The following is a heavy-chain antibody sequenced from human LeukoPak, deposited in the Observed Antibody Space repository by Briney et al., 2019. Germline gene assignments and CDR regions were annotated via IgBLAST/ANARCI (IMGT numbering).Heavy chain of an antibody. Sequence: ASVKVSCKTSANSFSDYSIHWVRQAPGQGLEWMARITSNSGGTNCAQNFQGKVTMTRDTSISTAYMELSGLASDDTAVYYCARGGSGSGYLYYFDYWGQGNMVSVSS. D-gene: IGHD3-10*01. CDR2: ITSNSGGT. CDR1: ANSFSDYS. V-gene: IGHV1-2*06. CDR3: ARGGSGSGYLYYFDY. J-gene: IGHJ4*02.